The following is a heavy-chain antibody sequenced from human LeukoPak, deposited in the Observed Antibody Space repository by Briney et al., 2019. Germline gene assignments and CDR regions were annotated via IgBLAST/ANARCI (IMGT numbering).Heavy chain of an antibody. Sequence: PGGSLRLSCAASGFTFSSYALSWVRQAPGEGLEWVSGISGSGNTTYYADSVRGRFTISRDNSKNTLYLQMSSLRAEDTAVYYCAKKGISRSSSGGFAYWGQGTLVTVSS. V-gene: IGHV3-23*01. CDR2: ISGSGNTT. J-gene: IGHJ4*02. CDR1: GFTFSSYA. D-gene: IGHD6-13*01. CDR3: AKKGISRSSSGGFAY.